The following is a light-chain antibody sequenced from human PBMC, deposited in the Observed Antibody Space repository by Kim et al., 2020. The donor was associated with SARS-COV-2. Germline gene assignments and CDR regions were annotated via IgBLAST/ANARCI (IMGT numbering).Light chain of an antibody. V-gene: IGLV3-19*01. J-gene: IGLJ3*02. CDR3: NSRDSSGNQVV. CDR1: SLRRYS. Sequence: ACVRPVRITCQGDSLRRYSASWYQQKPGQAPILVIYNNYDRPSGIPDRFSGSSSGNTASLAITGAQAEDEADYYCNSRDSSGNQVVFGGGTKLTVL. CDR2: NNY.